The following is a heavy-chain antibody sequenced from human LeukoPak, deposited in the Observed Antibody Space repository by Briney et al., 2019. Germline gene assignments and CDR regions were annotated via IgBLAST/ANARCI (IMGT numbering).Heavy chain of an antibody. CDR1: GGSISSGGYY. D-gene: IGHD5-24*01. J-gene: IGHJ4*02. CDR2: IYYSGTT. CDR3: ARARDGLNDY. Sequence: PSETLSLTCTVSGGSISSGGYYWSWIRQHPGKGLEWIGCIYYSGTTNYNPSLKSRVTISVDTSKNQFSLKLSSVTAADTAVYYCARARDGLNDYWGQGTLVTVSS. V-gene: IGHV4-31*03.